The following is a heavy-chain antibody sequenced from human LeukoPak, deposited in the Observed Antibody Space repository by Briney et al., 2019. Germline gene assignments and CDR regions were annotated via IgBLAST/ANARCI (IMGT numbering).Heavy chain of an antibody. J-gene: IGHJ4*02. Sequence: SETLSLTCTVSGGSISSSSYYWGWIRQPPGKGLEWIGSIYYSGSTYYNPSLKSRVTISVDTSKNQFSLKLSSVTAADTAVYYCARAQSGTNFDYWGQGNLVTVSS. CDR3: ARAQSGTNFDY. V-gene: IGHV4-39*07. D-gene: IGHD1-1*01. CDR1: GGSISSSSYY. CDR2: IYYSGST.